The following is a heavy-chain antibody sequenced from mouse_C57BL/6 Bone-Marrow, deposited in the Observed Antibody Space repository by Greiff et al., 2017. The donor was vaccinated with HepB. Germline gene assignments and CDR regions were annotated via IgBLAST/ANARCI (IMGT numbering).Heavy chain of an antibody. J-gene: IGHJ4*01. CDR1: GYTFTSYW. CDR2: IHPSDSDT. CDR3: AIKRGITTVVAHYYAMDY. Sequence: QVQLQQPGAELVKPGASVKVSCKASGYTFTSYWMHWVKQRPGQGLEWIGRIHPSDSDTNYNQKFKGKATLTVDKSSSTAYMQLSSLTSEDSAVYDCAIKRGITTVVAHYYAMDYWGQGTSVTVSS. D-gene: IGHD1-1*01. V-gene: IGHV1-74*01.